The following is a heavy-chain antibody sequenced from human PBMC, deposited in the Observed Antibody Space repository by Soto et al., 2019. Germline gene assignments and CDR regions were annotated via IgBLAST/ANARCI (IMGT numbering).Heavy chain of an antibody. J-gene: IGHJ4*02. V-gene: IGHV3-48*02. Sequence: EVQLVESGGGLVQPGGSLRLSCAASGFTFSSYSMNWVRQAPGQGLEWVSYISSSSSTIYYADSVKGRFTISRDNAKNSLYLQMSGLRDEDTAVYYCARVGRRGVGAFAYWGRGTLVTVSA. CDR2: ISSSSSTI. CDR1: GFTFSSYS. D-gene: IGHD1-26*01. CDR3: ARVGRRGVGAFAY.